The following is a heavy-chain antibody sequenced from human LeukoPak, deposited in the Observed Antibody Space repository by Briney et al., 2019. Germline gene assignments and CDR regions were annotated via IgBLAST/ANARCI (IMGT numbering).Heavy chain of an antibody. J-gene: IGHJ4*02. D-gene: IGHD2-15*01. CDR3: ARDRDAPAKYYFDY. CDR2: IANDGKGK. Sequence: GGSLRLSCAASEFTFSRYAMHWVRQAPGKGLEWVAVIANDGKGKQYADSVRGRFTLSRDNSRNTLYLQMNGLRAEDTAIYYCARDRDAPAKYYFDYWGQGTLVTVSS. V-gene: IGHV3-30*04. CDR1: EFTFSRYA.